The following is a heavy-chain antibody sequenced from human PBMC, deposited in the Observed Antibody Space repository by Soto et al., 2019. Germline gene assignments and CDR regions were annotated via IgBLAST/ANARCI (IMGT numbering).Heavy chain of an antibody. CDR3: AKVSAAPPYYYYYGMDV. CDR1: GFTFDDYT. CDR2: ISWDGGST. J-gene: IGHJ6*02. V-gene: IGHV3-43*01. Sequence: GGSLRISCAASGFTFDDYTMHWVRQAPGKGLEWVSLISWDGGSTYYADSVKGRFTISRDNSKNSLYLQMNSLRTEDTALYYCAKVSAAPPYYYYYGMDVWGQGTTVTVSS. D-gene: IGHD6-25*01.